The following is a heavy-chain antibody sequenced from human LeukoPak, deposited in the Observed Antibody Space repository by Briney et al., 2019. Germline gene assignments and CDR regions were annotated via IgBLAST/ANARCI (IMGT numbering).Heavy chain of an antibody. CDR3: ARSSYSSSSSV. CDR2: INSDGSEG. CDR1: GFTFSGLW. V-gene: IGHV3-7*03. J-gene: IGHJ3*01. Sequence: GGSLRLSCAASGFTFSGLWMSWSRQAPGKGLEWVASINSDGSEGYYADVVKGRFTISRDNAKNSLYLQINSLRAEDTAVYYCARSSYSSSSSVWGQGTMVTVSS. D-gene: IGHD6-6*01.